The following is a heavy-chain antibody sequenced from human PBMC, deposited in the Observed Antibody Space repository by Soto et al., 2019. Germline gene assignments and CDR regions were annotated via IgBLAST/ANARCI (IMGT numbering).Heavy chain of an antibody. CDR1: GFTVSSNY. V-gene: IGHV3-66*01. CDR2: IYSGGRT. D-gene: IGHD3-22*01. CDR3: ARDDSSGSESGYFQH. Sequence: PGGSLRLSCAASGFTVSSNYMSWVRQAPGKGLEWVSVIYSGGRTYYADSVKGRFTISRDNSKNTLYLQMNSLRAEDTAVYYCARDDSSGSESGYFQHWGQGTLVTVSS. J-gene: IGHJ1*01.